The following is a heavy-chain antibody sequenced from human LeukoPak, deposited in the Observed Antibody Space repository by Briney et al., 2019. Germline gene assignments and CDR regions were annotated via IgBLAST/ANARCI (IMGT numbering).Heavy chain of an antibody. CDR2: ISYDGSNK. V-gene: IGHV3-30*04. D-gene: IGHD5-12*01. Sequence: GGSLRLSCAASGFTFSNNAMHWVRQAPGKGLEWVAVISYDGSNKYYADSVKGRFTISRDNSKNTLYLQMNSLRAEDTAVYYCARTPGYSYYSGMDVWGQGTAVTVSS. CDR3: ARTPGYSYYSGMDV. J-gene: IGHJ6*02. CDR1: GFTFSNNA.